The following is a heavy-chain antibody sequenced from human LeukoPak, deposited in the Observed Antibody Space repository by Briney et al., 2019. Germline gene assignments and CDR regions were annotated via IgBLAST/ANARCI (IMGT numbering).Heavy chain of an antibody. D-gene: IGHD2-2*01. CDR1: GFTFSSYS. V-gene: IGHV3-21*01. J-gene: IGHJ4*02. Sequence: GGSLRLSCAASGFTFSSYSMNWVRQAPGKGLEWVSSISSSSSYIYYADSVKGRFTISRDNAKNSLYLQMNSLRAEDTAVYYCARGERGLYCSSTSCYPVLGGQGTLVTVPS. CDR2: ISSSSSYI. CDR3: ARGERGLYCSSTSCYPVL.